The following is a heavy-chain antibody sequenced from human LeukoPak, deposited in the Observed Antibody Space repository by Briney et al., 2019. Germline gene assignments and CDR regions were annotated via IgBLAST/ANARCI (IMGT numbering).Heavy chain of an antibody. D-gene: IGHD6-19*01. J-gene: IGHJ6*02. Sequence: SQTLSLTCAISGDSVSSNSAAWNWIRQSPSRGLEWLGRTYYRSKWYNDYAVSVKSRITINPDTSKNQFSLQLNSVTPEDTAVYYCARDLSRIAVAGTGEYYYYGMDVWGQGTTVTVSS. CDR1: GDSVSSNSAA. CDR2: TYYRSKWYN. CDR3: ARDLSRIAVAGTGEYYYYGMDV. V-gene: IGHV6-1*01.